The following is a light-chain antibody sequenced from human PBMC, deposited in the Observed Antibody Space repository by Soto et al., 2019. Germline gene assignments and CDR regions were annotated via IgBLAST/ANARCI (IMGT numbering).Light chain of an antibody. Sequence: QSVLTQPRSVSGSPGQSVTISCTGTSSDVGGYNYVSWYQQHPGKAPKLMIHDVSKRPSGVPDRFSGSKSGNTASLTISGLLAEDEADYYCCSYAGSYTWVFGGGTQLTVL. V-gene: IGLV2-11*01. CDR1: SSDVGGYNY. CDR2: DVS. J-gene: IGLJ3*02. CDR3: CSYAGSYTWV.